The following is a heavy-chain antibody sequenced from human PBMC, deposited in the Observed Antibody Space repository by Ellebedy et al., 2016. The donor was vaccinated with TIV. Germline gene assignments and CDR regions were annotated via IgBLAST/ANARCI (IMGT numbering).Heavy chain of an antibody. V-gene: IGHV1-69*13. CDR2: IIPIFGTA. CDR1: GGTFSSYA. J-gene: IGHJ4*02. Sequence: SVKVSXXASGGTFSSYAISWVRQAPGQGLEWMGGIIPIFGTANYAQKFQGRVTITADESTSTAYMELSSLRSEDTAVYYCARDHTDPYDYWGQGTLVTVSS. D-gene: IGHD4-17*01. CDR3: ARDHTDPYDY.